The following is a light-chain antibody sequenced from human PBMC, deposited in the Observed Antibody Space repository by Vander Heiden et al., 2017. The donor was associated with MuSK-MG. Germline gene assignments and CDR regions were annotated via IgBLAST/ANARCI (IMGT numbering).Light chain of an antibody. CDR1: QSISSY. J-gene: IGKJ3*01. CDR3: QQSDSTPPFT. Sequence: DIQMTQSPSSLSASVGDRVTITCRASQSISSYLNLYQQKPGKAPKLLIYAASSLQSGVPSRFSGSGSGTDFTLTISSLQPEDFATYYCQQSDSTPPFTFGPGTKVDIK. V-gene: IGKV1-39*01. CDR2: AAS.